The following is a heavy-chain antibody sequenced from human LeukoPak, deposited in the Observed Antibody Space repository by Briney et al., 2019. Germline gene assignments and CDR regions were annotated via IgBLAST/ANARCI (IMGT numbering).Heavy chain of an antibody. Sequence: SETLSLTCTVSGGSISSYYWSWIRQPPGKGLEWIGYIYYSGSTNYNPSLKSRVTISVDTSKNQFSLKLSSVTAADTAVYYCALGDDYGDYVAFDIWGQGTMVTVSS. D-gene: IGHD4-17*01. J-gene: IGHJ3*02. V-gene: IGHV4-59*08. CDR3: ALGDDYGDYVAFDI. CDR2: IYYSGST. CDR1: GGSISSYY.